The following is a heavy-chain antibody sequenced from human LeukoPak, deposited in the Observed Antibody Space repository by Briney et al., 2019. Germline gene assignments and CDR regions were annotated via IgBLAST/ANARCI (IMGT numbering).Heavy chain of an antibody. Sequence: PGGSLRLSCAASGFTFDDYAMHWVRQAPGKGLEWVSAISGSGGSTYYADSVKGRFTISRDNSKNTLYLQMNSLRAEDTAVYYCAKDSKWLVRHWGQGTLVTVSS. J-gene: IGHJ4*02. CDR1: GFTFDDYA. CDR2: ISGSGGST. V-gene: IGHV3-23*01. CDR3: AKDSKWLVRH. D-gene: IGHD6-19*01.